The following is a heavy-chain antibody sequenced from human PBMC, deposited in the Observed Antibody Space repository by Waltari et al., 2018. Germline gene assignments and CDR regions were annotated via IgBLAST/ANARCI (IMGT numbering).Heavy chain of an antibody. D-gene: IGHD4-17*01. Sequence: QVQLQESGPGLVKPLETLSLTWSVSGCSIRSYHLSWIRPPAGTGLDWVGHIFTSGITKSNPSLKSRVTISVDTSTNQFSLKLTSVTAADTAVYYCARESGDYSPFDNWGQGTLVTVSS. J-gene: IGHJ4*02. CDR3: ARESGDYSPFDN. CDR2: IFTSGIT. V-gene: IGHV4-4*07. CDR1: GCSIRSYH.